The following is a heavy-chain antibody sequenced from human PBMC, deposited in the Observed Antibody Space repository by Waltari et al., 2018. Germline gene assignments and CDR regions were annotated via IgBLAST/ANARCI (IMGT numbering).Heavy chain of an antibody. CDR3: ASPLLNMVQGVRAFDI. Sequence: QVQLVQSGAEVKKPGASVKASCKASGYTCTGYYKHRVRKAPGQGLEWMGRINPNSGGTNYAQKFQGRVTMTRDTSISTAYMELSRLRSDDTAVYYCASPLLNMVQGVRAFDIWGQGTMVTVSS. CDR1: GYTCTGYY. J-gene: IGHJ3*02. D-gene: IGHD3-10*01. V-gene: IGHV1-2*06. CDR2: INPNSGGT.